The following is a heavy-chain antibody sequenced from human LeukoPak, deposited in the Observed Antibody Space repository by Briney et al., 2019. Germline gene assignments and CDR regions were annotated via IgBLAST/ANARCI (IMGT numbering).Heavy chain of an antibody. J-gene: IGHJ4*02. CDR1: GFTLSSYV. D-gene: IGHD3-10*01. Sequence: GESLRLSCAASGFTLSSYVMSWVRQAPEKGLEWVSTISGSGGNTYYADSLKGRFTISRDNSKTTLFLQMHSLRAEDTAVYYCPKHLNELWFGGIDYWGQGTLVTVSS. V-gene: IGHV3-23*01. CDR2: ISGSGGNT. CDR3: PKHLNELWFGGIDY.